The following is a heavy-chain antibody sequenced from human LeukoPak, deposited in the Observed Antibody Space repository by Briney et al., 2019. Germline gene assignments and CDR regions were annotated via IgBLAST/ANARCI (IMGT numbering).Heavy chain of an antibody. J-gene: IGHJ4*02. CDR2: ISSSTSYT. CDR1: GFTFSDYY. Sequence: GGSLRLSCAASGFTFSDYYMSWIRQAPGKGLGWVSYISSSTSYTYYADSVKGRFTISRDNAKNSLYLQMNSLRAEDTAVYYCARVYGYYGSGNYYLDYWGQGTLVTVSS. V-gene: IGHV3-11*05. CDR3: ARVYGYYGSGNYYLDY. D-gene: IGHD3-10*01.